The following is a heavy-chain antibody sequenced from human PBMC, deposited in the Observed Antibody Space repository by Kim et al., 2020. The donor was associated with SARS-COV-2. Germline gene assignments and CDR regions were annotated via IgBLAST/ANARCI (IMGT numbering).Heavy chain of an antibody. D-gene: IGHD6-13*01. CDR2: IKSKTDGGTT. CDR1: GFTFSNAW. CDR3: TTRIAAAGQYDY. Sequence: GGSLRLSCAASGFTFSNAWMSWVRQAPGKGLEWVGRIKSKTDGGTTDYAAPVKGRFTISRDDSKNTLYLQMNSLKTEDTAVYYCTTRIAAAGQYDYWGQGTLVTVSS. J-gene: IGHJ4*02. V-gene: IGHV3-15*01.